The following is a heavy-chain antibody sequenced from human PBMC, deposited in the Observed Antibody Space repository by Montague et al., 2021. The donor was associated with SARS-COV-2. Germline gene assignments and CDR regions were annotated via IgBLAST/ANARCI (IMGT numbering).Heavy chain of an antibody. J-gene: IGHJ6*02. D-gene: IGHD2-15*01. CDR3: ARFETSKFYSSGMDV. V-gene: IGHV3-21*01. CDR1: GFTSSSYE. CDR2: ISSESAYI. Sequence: SLRLSCAASGFTSSSYEMNWVRQAPGKRLEWVSSISSESAYIVYAESVRGRFTISRDNAQNLLYLQMNSLRAEDTAVYYCARFETSKFYSSGMDVWGQGTTVTVSS.